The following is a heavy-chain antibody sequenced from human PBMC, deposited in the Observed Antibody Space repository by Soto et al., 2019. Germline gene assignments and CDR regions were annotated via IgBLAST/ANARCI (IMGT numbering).Heavy chain of an antibody. CDR3: ARSMYYYGSGNPDWFDP. V-gene: IGHV4-31*03. J-gene: IGHJ5*02. CDR1: GGSISSGGYY. D-gene: IGHD3-10*01. Sequence: SETLSLTCTVSGGSISSGGYYWSWIRQHPGKGLEWIGYIYYSGSTYYNPSLKSRVTISVDTSKNQFSLKLSSVTAADTAVYYCARSMYYYGSGNPDWFDPWGQGTLVTVSP. CDR2: IYYSGST.